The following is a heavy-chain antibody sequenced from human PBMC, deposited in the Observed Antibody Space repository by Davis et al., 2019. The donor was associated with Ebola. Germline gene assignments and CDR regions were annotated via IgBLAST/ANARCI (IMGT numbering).Heavy chain of an antibody. CDR3: AREYCSGGSCLFYYGMDV. J-gene: IGHJ6*04. D-gene: IGHD2-15*01. CDR2: ISYDGSNK. Sequence: GESLKISCAASGFTFSSYGMHWVRQAPGKGLEWVAVISYDGSNKYYADSVKGRFTISRDNAKNSLYLQMNSLRAEDTAVYYCAREYCSGGSCLFYYGMDVWGKGTTVTVSS. CDR1: GFTFSSYG. V-gene: IGHV3-30*03.